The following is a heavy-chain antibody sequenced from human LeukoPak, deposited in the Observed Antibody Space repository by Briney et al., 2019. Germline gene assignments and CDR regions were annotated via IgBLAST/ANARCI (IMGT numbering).Heavy chain of an antibody. J-gene: IGHJ4*02. Sequence: SETLSLTCTVSGGSISSSSYYWGWIRQPPGKGLEWIGSIYYSGSTNYNPSLKSRVTISVDTSKNQFSLKLSSVTAADTAVYYCARSSSIAAGIFDYWGQGTLVTVSS. V-gene: IGHV4-39*07. CDR1: GGSISSSSYY. CDR3: ARSSSIAAGIFDY. D-gene: IGHD6-6*01. CDR2: IYYSGST.